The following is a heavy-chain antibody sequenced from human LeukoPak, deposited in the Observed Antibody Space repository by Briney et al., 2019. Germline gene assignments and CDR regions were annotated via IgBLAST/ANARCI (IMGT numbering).Heavy chain of an antibody. V-gene: IGHV3-23*01. CDR3: AKPFRS. CDR1: GFIVTDAW. J-gene: IGHJ5*02. Sequence: GGSLRLSCAPSGFIVTDAWMSWVRQAPGKGLEWVSAISGSGGSTYYADSVKGRFTISRDNSKNTLYLQMNSLRAEDTAVYYCAKPFRSWGQGTLVTVSS. CDR2: ISGSGGST. D-gene: IGHD2/OR15-2a*01.